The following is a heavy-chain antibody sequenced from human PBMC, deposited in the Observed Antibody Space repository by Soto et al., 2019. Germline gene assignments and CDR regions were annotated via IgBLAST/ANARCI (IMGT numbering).Heavy chain of an antibody. V-gene: IGHV4-39*01. D-gene: IGHD3-22*01. Sequence: PSETLSLSCTVSGASISSVSYYWAWIRQPPGKGLEWIGSFSYSGRTYYSPSLRGRVAISVDTSNNQFSLKLTSVTAADTAVYFCARPIETGSRGYYHWGQGTLVTVSS. CDR3: ARPIETGSRGYYH. CDR1: GASISSVSYY. J-gene: IGHJ4*02. CDR2: FSYSGRT.